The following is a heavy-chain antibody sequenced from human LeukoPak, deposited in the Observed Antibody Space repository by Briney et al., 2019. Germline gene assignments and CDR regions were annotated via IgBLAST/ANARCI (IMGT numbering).Heavy chain of an antibody. CDR1: GGSINSYY. J-gene: IGHJ5*02. Sequence: SETLSLTCTVSGGSINSYYWSWIRQPPGKGLEWIGYIYYSGSTNYNPSLKSRVTISVDTSKNQFSLKLSSVTAADTAVYYCARVEGNWFDPWGQGTLVTVSS. CDR2: IYYSGST. V-gene: IGHV4-59*01. CDR3: ARVEGNWFDP.